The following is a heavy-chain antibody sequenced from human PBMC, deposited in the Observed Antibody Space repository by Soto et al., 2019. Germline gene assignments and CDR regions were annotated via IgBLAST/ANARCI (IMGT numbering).Heavy chain of an antibody. CDR1: GFSFSTSW. J-gene: IGHJ4*02. D-gene: IGHD5-18*01. Sequence: EAQLVESGGGLVQPGGSLRLSCVVSGFSFSTSWMGWVRQAPGNGLEWVATINQDGSETHYVDSVKGRFTISRDSAMNSVSLQMNRLRAEDTAVYYCARDTLWNTAMGVFDHWGQGTLVTVSS. CDR3: ARDTLWNTAMGVFDH. CDR2: INQDGSET. V-gene: IGHV3-7*03.